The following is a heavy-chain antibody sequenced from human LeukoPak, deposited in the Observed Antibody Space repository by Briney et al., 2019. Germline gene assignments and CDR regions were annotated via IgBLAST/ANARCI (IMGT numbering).Heavy chain of an antibody. J-gene: IGHJ4*02. CDR3: AKGPHSSGWHYFDY. D-gene: IGHD6-19*01. Sequence: PGGSLRLSCAASGFTLISSAMTWVRQAPGKGLEWVSTFTYSGVNTYYADSVRGRFTISRDNSKNTLYLQLNSLRAEDTALYYCAKGPHSSGWHYFDYWGQGTLVTVSS. CDR1: GFTLISSA. V-gene: IGHV3-23*01. CDR2: FTYSGVNT.